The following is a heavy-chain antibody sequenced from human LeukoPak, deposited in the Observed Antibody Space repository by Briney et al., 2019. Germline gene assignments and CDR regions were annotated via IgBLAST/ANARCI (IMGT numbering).Heavy chain of an antibody. Sequence: PSETLSLTCTVSGGSISSYYWSWIRQPPGNGLEWIGYIYYSGSTNYNPSLKSRVTISVDTSKNQFSLKLSSVTAADTAVYYCAREIGYSTGFRYWGQGTLVTVSS. D-gene: IGHD4-11*01. CDR2: IYYSGST. CDR3: AREIGYSTGFRY. J-gene: IGHJ4*02. V-gene: IGHV4-59*01. CDR1: GGSISSYY.